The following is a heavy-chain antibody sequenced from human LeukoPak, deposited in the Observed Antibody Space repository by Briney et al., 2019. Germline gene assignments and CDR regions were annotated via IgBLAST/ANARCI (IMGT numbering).Heavy chain of an antibody. CDR1: GFTFSTTP. D-gene: IGHD3-16*01. J-gene: IGHJ5*02. CDR2: IFPDGAT. Sequence: GGSLRLSCIVSGFTFSTTPMGWVRQAPGKGPEWVSRIFPDGATAYSDSVKGRFTISRDISKNMVYLQMNSLRAEDSAVYYCGRDRGGRQSWVEFELWGRGALVTVSS. V-gene: IGHV3-53*05. CDR3: GRDRGGRQSWVEFEL.